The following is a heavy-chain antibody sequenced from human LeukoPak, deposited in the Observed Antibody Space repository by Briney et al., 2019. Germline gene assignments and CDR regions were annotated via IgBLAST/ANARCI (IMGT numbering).Heavy chain of an antibody. CDR2: ISYDGSNK. J-gene: IGHJ4*02. V-gene: IGHV3-30-3*01. CDR3: ARGGSYSGYDPLDY. CDR1: GFTFSSYA. Sequence: GRSLRLSCAASGFTFSSYAMHWVRQTPGKGLEWVAVISYDGSNKYYADSVKGRFTISRDNSKNTPYLQMNSLRAEGTAVDCFARGGSYSGYDPLDYWGQGTLVNGSS. D-gene: IGHD5-12*01.